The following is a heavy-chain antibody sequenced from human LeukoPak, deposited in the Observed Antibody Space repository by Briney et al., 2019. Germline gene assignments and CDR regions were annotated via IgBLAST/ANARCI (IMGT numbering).Heavy chain of an antibody. CDR3: ARVRLNYDILTGYYYYYGMDV. CDR1: GYTFTSYD. Sequence: ASVKVSCKASGYTFTSYDINWVRQATGQGLEWMGWMNPNSGNTGYAQKFQGRVTMTRNTSISTAYMELSSLRSEDTAVYYCARVRLNYDILTGYYYYYGMDVWGQGTTVTVSS. J-gene: IGHJ6*02. D-gene: IGHD3-9*01. V-gene: IGHV1-8*01. CDR2: MNPNSGNT.